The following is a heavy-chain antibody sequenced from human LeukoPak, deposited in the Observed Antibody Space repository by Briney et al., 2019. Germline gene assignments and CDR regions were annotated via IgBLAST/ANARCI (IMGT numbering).Heavy chain of an antibody. V-gene: IGHV5-51*01. J-gene: IGHJ4*02. D-gene: IGHD5-12*01. Sequence: PGESLKISCKTSGYSFTEYWIGWVRQMPGKGLEWMGIIYPSDSDTRYSPSFQGQVTISADKSISTVYLQWSSLTASDTAMYYCSRPGSAFDSSPDYRGQGTLVTVSS. CDR2: IYPSDSDT. CDR3: SRPGSAFDSSPDY. CDR1: GYSFTEYW.